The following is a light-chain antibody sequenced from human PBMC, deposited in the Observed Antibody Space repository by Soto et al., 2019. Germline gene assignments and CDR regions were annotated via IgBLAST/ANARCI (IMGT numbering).Light chain of an antibody. V-gene: IGKV1-12*01. CDR2: AAS. CDR1: RGIGDR. CDR3: LQVSSFPRT. Sequence: DIQMTQSPSSLSAFFGDRVTITSRASRGIGDRLAWFQQKPGKAPQFLIQAASNLQSGVPSRFSGSGSGTEFILSINSLQPEDIATYYCLQVSSFPRTFGQGTKVDIK. J-gene: IGKJ1*01.